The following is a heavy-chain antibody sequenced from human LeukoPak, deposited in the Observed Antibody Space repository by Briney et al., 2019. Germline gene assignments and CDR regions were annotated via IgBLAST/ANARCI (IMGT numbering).Heavy chain of an antibody. CDR1: GGSISSYY. Sequence: SETLSLTCTVSGGSISSYYWSWIRQPPGKGLEWIGYIYYSGSTNYNPSLKSRVTISVDKSKNQFSLKLSSVTAADTAVYYCARTSMALLDYWGQGTLVTVSS. CDR2: IYYSGST. V-gene: IGHV4-59*12. D-gene: IGHD1-7*01. J-gene: IGHJ4*02. CDR3: ARTSMALLDY.